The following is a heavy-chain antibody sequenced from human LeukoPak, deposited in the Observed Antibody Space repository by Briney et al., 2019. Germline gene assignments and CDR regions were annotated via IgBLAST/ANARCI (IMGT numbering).Heavy chain of an antibody. CDR1: GYTLTELS. D-gene: IGHD6-19*01. V-gene: IGHV1-24*01. CDR3: ATAPEWLGYYFDY. Sequence: ASVNVSCTGSGYTLTELSTHWVRQAPGKGREWMGGFDPEDGETIYAQKFQSRVTMTEDTSTDTAYMELSSLRSEDTAVYYCATAPEWLGYYFDYWGQGTLVTVPS. J-gene: IGHJ4*02. CDR2: FDPEDGET.